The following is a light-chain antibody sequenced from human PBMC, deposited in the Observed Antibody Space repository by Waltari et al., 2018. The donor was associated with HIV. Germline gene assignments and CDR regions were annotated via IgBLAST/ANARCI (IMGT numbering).Light chain of an antibody. Sequence: EIVMTQSPATLSVSPGERATLSCRASQSVSSNLAWYQQKPGQAPRLLIYGASTRATDIPARFSGSGSGTEFTLTISSLQSEDFAVYYCHQYNNWPRAFGPGTKVDIK. CDR2: GAS. V-gene: IGKV3-15*01. CDR3: HQYNNWPRA. CDR1: QSVSSN. J-gene: IGKJ3*01.